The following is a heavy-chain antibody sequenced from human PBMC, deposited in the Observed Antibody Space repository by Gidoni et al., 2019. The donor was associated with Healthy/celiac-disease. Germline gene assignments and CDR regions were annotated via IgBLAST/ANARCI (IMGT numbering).Heavy chain of an antibody. CDR3: AREVTRDY. V-gene: IGHV3-48*03. Sequence: EVQLVESGGGLVQPGGSLRLSCAASGFTFSSYEMNWVRQAPGKGLGWVSYICSSGSTIYYADSVKGRFTIPRDNAKNPLYLQMNRLRGEDTAVYYCAREVTRDYWGQGTLVTVSS. CDR1: GFTFSSYE. CDR2: ICSSGSTI. J-gene: IGHJ4*02.